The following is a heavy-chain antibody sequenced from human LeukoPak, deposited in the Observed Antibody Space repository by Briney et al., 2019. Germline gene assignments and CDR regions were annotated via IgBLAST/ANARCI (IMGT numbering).Heavy chain of an antibody. CDR1: GFTFSSYA. V-gene: IGHV3-23*01. CDR2: ISGSGGST. D-gene: IGHD5-24*01. J-gene: IGHJ4*02. Sequence: GGSLRLSCAASGFTFSSYAMSWVRHAPGKGLGWVSAISGSGGSTYYADSVKGRFTISRDNAKNTLYLQMNSLRAEDTAVYYCARRIQGMAPYYFDYWGQGTLVTVSS. CDR3: ARRIQGMAPYYFDY.